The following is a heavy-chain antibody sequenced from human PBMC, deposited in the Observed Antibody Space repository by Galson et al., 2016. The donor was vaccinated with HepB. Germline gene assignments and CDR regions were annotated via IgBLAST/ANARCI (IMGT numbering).Heavy chain of an antibody. D-gene: IGHD1-1*01. V-gene: IGHV3-7*04. Sequence: WVRQAPGRGLEWVANIKEDGSDKHYVDSVRGRFTISRDNAKNSVYLQLNSLRADDTAVYSCARDGDNWNDFDCWGQGTLVTVSS. CDR2: IKEDGSDK. J-gene: IGHJ4*02. CDR3: ARDGDNWNDFDC.